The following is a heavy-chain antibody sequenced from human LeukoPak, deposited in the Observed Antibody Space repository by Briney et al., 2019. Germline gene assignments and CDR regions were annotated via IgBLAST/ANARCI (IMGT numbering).Heavy chain of an antibody. Sequence: GGSLRLSCAASGFTFNSYWMTWVRQAPGKGLEWVANIKQDGSEMLYVDSVKGRFAISRDNAKNSLYLQMNSLRVEDTAVYYCANIRGGWGQGTLVTVSS. CDR1: GFTFNSYW. CDR3: ANIRGG. CDR2: IKQDGSEM. D-gene: IGHD3-16*01. J-gene: IGHJ4*02. V-gene: IGHV3-7*03.